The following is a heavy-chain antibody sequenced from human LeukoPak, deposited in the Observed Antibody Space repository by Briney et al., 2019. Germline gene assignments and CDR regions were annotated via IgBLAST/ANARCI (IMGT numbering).Heavy chain of an antibody. CDR1: GFTFSSYW. Sequence: GGSLRLSCAASGFTFSSYWMSWGRQAPGKGLEWVANIKQDGSEKYYVDSVKGRFTISRDNAKNSLYLQMNSLRAEDTAVYYCARDDSSGWSLYYYYYYGMGVWGQGTTVTVSS. D-gene: IGHD6-19*01. CDR3: ARDDSSGWSLYYYYYYGMGV. CDR2: IKQDGSEK. V-gene: IGHV3-7*01. J-gene: IGHJ6*02.